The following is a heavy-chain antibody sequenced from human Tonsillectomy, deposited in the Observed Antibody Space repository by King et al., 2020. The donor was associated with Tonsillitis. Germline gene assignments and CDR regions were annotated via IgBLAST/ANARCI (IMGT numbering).Heavy chain of an antibody. V-gene: IGHV1-46*01. CDR2: IKPRT. CDR3: TRDGGHWDFDY. CDR1: GYPFTDSY. D-gene: IGHD7-27*01. Sequence: VQLVESGAEVKKPGASVKVSCKTSGYPFTDSYIHWVRQAPGQGLEWMGIIKPRTTYGQKFQGRLTITRDTSSDTVYMELSGLTSEDTAVYYCTRDGGHWDFDYWGQGTLVTVSS. J-gene: IGHJ4*02.